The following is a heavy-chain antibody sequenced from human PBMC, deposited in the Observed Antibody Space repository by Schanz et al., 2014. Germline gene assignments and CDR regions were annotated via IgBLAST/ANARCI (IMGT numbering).Heavy chain of an antibody. Sequence: EVPLVESGGGLVQPGGSLRLSCAASGFTFRGYAMSWVRQAPGKGLEWVSAISGSGGSTYYADSVKGRFTISRDNSKNTLYLQMNSLRAEDTAVYYCAKGRFGELSAFDIWGQGTMVTVSS. J-gene: IGHJ3*02. V-gene: IGHV3-23*04. CDR3: AKGRFGELSAFDI. D-gene: IGHD3-10*01. CDR1: GFTFRGYA. CDR2: ISGSGGST.